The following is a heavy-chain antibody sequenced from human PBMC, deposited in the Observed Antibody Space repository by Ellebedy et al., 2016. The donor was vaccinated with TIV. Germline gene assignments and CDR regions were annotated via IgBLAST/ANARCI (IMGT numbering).Heavy chain of an antibody. Sequence: AASVKVSCKASGYTFTGYYLHWVRQAPGQGLEWMGWINCNSGDTKYAQKFQDWVTMNRDTSSSKAYMELNRLKSDDTAVYYCARAPSVVFGSASYRFAPWGQGTLVTVSA. CDR3: ARAPSVVFGSASYRFAP. CDR2: INCNSGDT. CDR1: GYTFTGYY. D-gene: IGHD3-10*01. V-gene: IGHV1-2*04. J-gene: IGHJ5*02.